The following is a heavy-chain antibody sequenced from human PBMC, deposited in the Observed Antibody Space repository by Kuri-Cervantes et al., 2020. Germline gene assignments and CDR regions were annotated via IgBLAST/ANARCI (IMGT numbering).Heavy chain of an antibody. CDR3: ARAHCGGDCDPPWYFDL. D-gene: IGHD2-21*02. CDR2: IYFSGST. J-gene: IGHJ2*01. Sequence: SETLSLTCTVSGGSLSSSSYYWGWLRQPPGKGLEWIGSIYFSGSTYYNPSLKSRVTISVATSKNQFSLKLSSVTAADTGVYYCARAHCGGDCDPPWYFDLWGRGTLVTVSS. V-gene: IGHV4-39*07. CDR1: GGSLSSSSYY.